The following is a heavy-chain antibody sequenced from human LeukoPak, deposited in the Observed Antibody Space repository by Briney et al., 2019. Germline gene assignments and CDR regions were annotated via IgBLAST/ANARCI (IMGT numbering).Heavy chain of an antibody. CDR2: ISFDGSNK. CDR3: AKDLLPRAYKLLGAFDI. D-gene: IGHD2-2*01. J-gene: IGHJ3*02. V-gene: IGHV3-30*18. CDR1: GFALSSYG. Sequence: PGRSLRPSCAASGFALSSYGMYWVRQAPGKGLGWVEFISFDGSNKYYVDSVKGRFTISRDNSKHTLYLQMNSLRAEDTAVYHCAKDLLPRAYKLLGAFDIWGQGTMVTVSS.